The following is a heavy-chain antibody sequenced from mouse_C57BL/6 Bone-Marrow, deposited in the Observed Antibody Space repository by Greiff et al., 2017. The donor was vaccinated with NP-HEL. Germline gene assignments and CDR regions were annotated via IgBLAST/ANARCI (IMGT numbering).Heavy chain of an antibody. CDR2: INPSNGGT. D-gene: IGHD1-1*02. Sequence: QVQLKQPGTELVKPGASVKLSCKASGYTFTSYWMHWVKQRPGQGLEWIGNINPSNGGTKYNEKVKSKATLTVDKSSSTAYMQLSSLTSEDSAVYYCARRGDYGAWFAYWGQGTLVTVSA. CDR3: ARRGDYGAWFAY. V-gene: IGHV1-53*01. CDR1: GYTFTSYW. J-gene: IGHJ3*01.